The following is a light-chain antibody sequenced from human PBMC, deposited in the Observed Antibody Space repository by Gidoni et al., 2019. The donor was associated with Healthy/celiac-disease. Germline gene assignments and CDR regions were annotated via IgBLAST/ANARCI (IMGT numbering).Light chain of an antibody. CDR2: AVS. J-gene: IGLJ3*02. V-gene: IGLV2-14*01. Sequence: QSALTQPASVSGSPGQSITISCTGTSSDGGGYNYVSWYQQHPGKAPKLMIYAVSHRPSGVSNRFSGSKSGNTASLTISGLQAEDEADYYCSSYTSSSTSWVFGGGTKLTVL. CDR1: SSDGGGYNY. CDR3: SSYTSSSTSWV.